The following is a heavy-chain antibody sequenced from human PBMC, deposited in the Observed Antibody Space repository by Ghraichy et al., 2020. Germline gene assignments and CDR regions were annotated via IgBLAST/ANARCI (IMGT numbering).Heavy chain of an antibody. J-gene: IGHJ6*03. D-gene: IGHD2-15*01. CDR1: GLIFSDSH. CDR2: INKGGTIT. Sequence: GGSLRLSCAASGLIFSDSHMDWIRLAPGKGLEWISYINKGGTITQYADSVKGRFTISRDNARSSLFLQRDILKAEDTAVYYCEGESDTCCHYMAAWGEGTSVTVTS. CDR3: EGESDTCCHYMAA. V-gene: IGHV3-11*01.